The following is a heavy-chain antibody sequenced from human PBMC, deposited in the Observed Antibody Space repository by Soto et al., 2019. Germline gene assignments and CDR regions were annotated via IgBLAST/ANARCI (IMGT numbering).Heavy chain of an antibody. CDR3: ARGVVRDIYGMDV. J-gene: IGHJ6*02. CDR2: IYYSGST. Sequence: QVQLQESGPGLVKPSQTLSLTCTVSGGSISSGGYYWSWIRQHPGKGLEWNGYIYYSGSTFYNPSLNMRVTISSDKXKNQFALKLSSVTAADTAVYYCARGVVRDIYGMDVWGQGTTVTVSS. CDR1: GGSISSGGYY. V-gene: IGHV4-31*03. D-gene: IGHD3-10*01.